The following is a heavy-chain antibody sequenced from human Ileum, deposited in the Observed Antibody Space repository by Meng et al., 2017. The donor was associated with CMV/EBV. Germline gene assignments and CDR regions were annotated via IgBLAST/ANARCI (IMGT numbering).Heavy chain of an antibody. CDR2: ISWNSGSI. V-gene: IGHV3-9*01. CDR3: AKGGAYSSSSDLNWFDP. CDR1: GFTFDDYA. Sequence: SLKIPCAASGFTFDDYAMHWVRQAPGKGLEWVSGISWNSGSIGYADSVKGRFTISRDNAKNSLYLQMNSLRAEDTALYYCAKGGAYSSSSDLNWFDPWGQGTLVTVSS. J-gene: IGHJ5*02. D-gene: IGHD6-13*01.